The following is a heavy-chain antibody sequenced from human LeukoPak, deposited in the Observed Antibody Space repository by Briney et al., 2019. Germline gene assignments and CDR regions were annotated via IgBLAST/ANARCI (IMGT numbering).Heavy chain of an antibody. CDR1: GYTFTSYD. D-gene: IGHD3-22*01. V-gene: IGHV1-69*06. CDR3: AGDYDSSGYNNWFDP. CDR2: IIPIFGTA. Sequence: SVKVSCKASGYTFTSYDINWVRQAPGQGLEWMGGIIPIFGTANYAQKFQGRVTITADKSTSTAYMELSSLRSEDTAVYYCAGDYDSSGYNNWFDPWGQGTLVTVSS. J-gene: IGHJ5*02.